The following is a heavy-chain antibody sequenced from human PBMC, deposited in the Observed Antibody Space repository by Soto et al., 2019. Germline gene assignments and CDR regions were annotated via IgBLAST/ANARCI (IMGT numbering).Heavy chain of an antibody. CDR2: ISYDGSNK. CDR3: AKDQARIAAAGTRHYGMDV. D-gene: IGHD6-13*01. CDR1: GFTFSSYG. V-gene: IGHV3-30*18. Sequence: VGSLRLSCAASGFTFSSYGMHWVRQAPGKGLEWVAVISYDGSNKYYADSVKGRFTISRDNSKNTLYLQMNSLRAEDTAVYYCAKDQARIAAAGTRHYGMDVWGQGTTVTVSS. J-gene: IGHJ6*02.